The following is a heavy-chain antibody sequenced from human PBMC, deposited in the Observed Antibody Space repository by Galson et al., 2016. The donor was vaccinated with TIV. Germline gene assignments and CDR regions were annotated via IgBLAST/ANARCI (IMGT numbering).Heavy chain of an antibody. CDR3: AGGGGWLITS. D-gene: IGHD6-19*01. V-gene: IGHV3-7*04. CDR2: IKQDGIQT. Sequence: SLRLSCAASGFTFNTYWMNWARQAPGKGLQWVANIKQDGIQTNYLDSVKGRFTISRDNAKNSVYLQMNSLRADDTAVYYCAGGGGWLITSWGQGTLVAVSS. CDR1: GFTFNTYW. J-gene: IGHJ5*02.